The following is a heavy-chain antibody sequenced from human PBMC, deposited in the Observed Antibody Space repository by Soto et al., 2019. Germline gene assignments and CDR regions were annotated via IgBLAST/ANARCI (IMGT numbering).Heavy chain of an antibody. Sequence: EVQLVESGGGLVKPGGSLRLSCAASGFTFSSYSMNWVRQAPGKGLEWVSSISSSSSYIYYADSVKGRFTISRDNAKNSLYLQMNSLRAEDTAVYYCAREGSYSSGCPDYWGQGTLVTVSS. V-gene: IGHV3-21*01. D-gene: IGHD6-19*01. CDR2: ISSSSSYI. J-gene: IGHJ4*02. CDR3: AREGSYSSGCPDY. CDR1: GFTFSSYS.